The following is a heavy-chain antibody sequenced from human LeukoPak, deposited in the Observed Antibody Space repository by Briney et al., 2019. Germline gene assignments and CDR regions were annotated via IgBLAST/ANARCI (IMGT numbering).Heavy chain of an antibody. CDR2: ISWNSGSI. CDR1: GFTFDDYA. V-gene: IGHV3-9*01. Sequence: GGSLRLSCAASGFTFDDYAMHWVRQAPGKGLEWVSGISWNSGSIGYVDSVKGRFTISRDNAKNSLYLQMNSLRADDTAVYYCARETYCSGGSCYKGNAFDIWGQATMVTVSS. CDR3: ARETYCSGGSCYKGNAFDI. D-gene: IGHD2-15*01. J-gene: IGHJ3*02.